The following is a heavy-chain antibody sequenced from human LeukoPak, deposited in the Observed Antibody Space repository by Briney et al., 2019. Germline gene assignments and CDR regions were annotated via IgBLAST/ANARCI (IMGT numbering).Heavy chain of an antibody. CDR2: IYNGVNT. Sequence: PSGTLSLTCTVSGASVSSASYWTWIRQPPGKGVEWIAHIYNGVNTNYNPSLKSRVTISVDTSKNQFSLRLNSVIAADTAVYYCARSRAFNSGAFDPWGQGSLVTVSS. CDR3: ARSRAFNSGAFDP. D-gene: IGHD1-26*01. CDR1: GASVSSASY. J-gene: IGHJ5*02. V-gene: IGHV4-61*01.